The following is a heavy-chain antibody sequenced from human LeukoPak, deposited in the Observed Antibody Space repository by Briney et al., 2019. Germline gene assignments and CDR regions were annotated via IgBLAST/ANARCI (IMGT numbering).Heavy chain of an antibody. V-gene: IGHV3-11*01. D-gene: IGHD3-22*01. J-gene: IGHJ3*02. CDR3: ARDSTPLEYSSGYYPDAFDI. Sequence: GGSLRLSCAATGFTFSDYYMSWIRQAPEEGLEWVSYISSIGSTIYYADSVKGRFTISRDNAKNSLYLQMNSLRAEDTAVYYCARDSTPLEYSSGYYPDAFDIWGQGTMVTVSS. CDR1: GFTFSDYY. CDR2: ISSIGSTI.